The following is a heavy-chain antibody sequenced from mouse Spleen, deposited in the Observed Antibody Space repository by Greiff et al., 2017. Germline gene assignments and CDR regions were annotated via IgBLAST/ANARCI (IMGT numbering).Heavy chain of an antibody. J-gene: IGHJ2*01. CDR1: GFTFSDFY. D-gene: IGHD1-2*01. CDR2: SRNKANDYTT. V-gene: IGHV7-1*01. Sequence: EVKVVESGGGLVQAGRSLRLSCATSGFTFSDFYMEWVRQAPGKGLEWIAASRNKANDYTTEYSASVKGRFIVSRDTSQSILYLQMNALRAEDTAIYYCARDDHYYGSYWGQGTTLTVSS. CDR3: ARDDHYYGSY.